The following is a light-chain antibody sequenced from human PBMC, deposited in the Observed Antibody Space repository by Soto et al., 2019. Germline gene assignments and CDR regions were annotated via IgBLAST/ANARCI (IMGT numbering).Light chain of an antibody. J-gene: IGKJ1*01. V-gene: IGKV1-5*03. CDR3: QHYNSYSEA. CDR1: QSISSW. Sequence: IQMTQSPSTLSASVGDRVTITCRASQSISSWLAWYQQKPGKAPKLLIYKASTLKSGLPSRFSGSGSGTESTLTISSLQPDDFATYYCQHYNSYSEAFGQGTKGDIK. CDR2: KAS.